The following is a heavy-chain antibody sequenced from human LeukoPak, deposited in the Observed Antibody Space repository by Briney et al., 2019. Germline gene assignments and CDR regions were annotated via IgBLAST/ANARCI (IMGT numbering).Heavy chain of an antibody. J-gene: IGHJ5*02. CDR3: ARDAPFGITTNWFDP. V-gene: IGHV3-20*04. D-gene: IGHD4-11*01. CDR2: INWNGGST. CDR1: GFTFDDYG. Sequence: PGGSLRLSCAASGFTFDDYGMSWVRQAPGKGLEWVSGINWNGGSTGYADSVKGRFTISRDNAKNSLYLQMNSLRAEDTALYYCARDAPFGITTNWFDPGGQGTLVTVSS.